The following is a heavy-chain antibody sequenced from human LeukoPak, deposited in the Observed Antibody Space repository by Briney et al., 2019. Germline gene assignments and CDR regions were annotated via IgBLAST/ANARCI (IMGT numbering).Heavy chain of an antibody. D-gene: IGHD2-2*01. Sequence: GGSLRLSCAASGFTFSTYDMNWVRQAPGKGLEWISYISNSGSTRSYADSVKGRFTISRDDAKTSLYLQMNSLRAEDTAVYYCAKDNPIEEVPGLGPGQWGQGTLVTVSS. CDR1: GFTFSTYD. J-gene: IGHJ4*02. CDR2: ISNSGSTR. CDR3: AKDNPIEEVPGLGPGQ. V-gene: IGHV3-48*03.